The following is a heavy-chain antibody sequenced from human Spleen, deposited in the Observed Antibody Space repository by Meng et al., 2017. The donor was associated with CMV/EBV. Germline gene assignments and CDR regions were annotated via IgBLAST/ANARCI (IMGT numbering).Heavy chain of an antibody. V-gene: IGHV3-66*02. Sequence: GGSLRLSCAASGFTFSSFAMHWVRQAPGGGLEWVSTLTSGGGAFYADSVKGRFTISRDNTKNTLYLQMNSLRPDDTGVYYCARSMNTAADYWGQGTRVTVSS. CDR1: GFTFSSFA. D-gene: IGHD6-13*01. CDR3: ARSMNTAADY. J-gene: IGHJ4*02. CDR2: LTSGGGA.